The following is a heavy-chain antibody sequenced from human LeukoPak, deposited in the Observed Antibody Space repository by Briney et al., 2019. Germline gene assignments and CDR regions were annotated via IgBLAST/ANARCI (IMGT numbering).Heavy chain of an antibody. V-gene: IGHV3-21*01. Sequence: GGSLRLSCAASGFPFSSYSMNWVRQAPGKGLEWVSPNSSSSSYIYDADSVKGRFTISRDNTKNALYLQMNSLRAEDTAVYCCARGYDLHGVLDYWGQGTLVTVSS. CDR1: GFPFSSYS. J-gene: IGHJ4*02. D-gene: IGHD2-8*01. CDR3: ARGYDLHGVLDY. CDR2: NSSSSSYI.